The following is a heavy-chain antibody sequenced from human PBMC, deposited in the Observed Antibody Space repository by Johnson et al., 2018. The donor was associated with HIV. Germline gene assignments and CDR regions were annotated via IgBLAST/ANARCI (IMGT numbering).Heavy chain of an antibody. CDR2: IYSGGST. Sequence: EVQLVESGGDLIQPGGSLRLSCAASGFTVSSNYMSWVRQAPVKGLEWVSVIYSGGSTYYADSVKGRFTISRDNSKNTLYLQMNRMRAEDTAVYYCARALARLDAFDIWGQGTMVTVSS. J-gene: IGHJ3*02. V-gene: IGHV3-53*01. CDR1: GFTVSSNY. CDR3: ARALARLDAFDI.